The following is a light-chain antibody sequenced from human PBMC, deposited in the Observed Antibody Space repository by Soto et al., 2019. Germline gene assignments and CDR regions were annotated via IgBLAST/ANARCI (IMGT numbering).Light chain of an antibody. V-gene: IGLV2-14*01. CDR2: EVS. J-gene: IGLJ3*02. Sequence: QSVLTQPASVSGSPGQSTTISCTGTSSDVGGYNYVSWYQQHPGKAPKLMIYEVSNRPSGVSNRFSGSKSGNTASLTISGLQAEDEADYYCSSYTSSSTPWVFGGGTQLTVL. CDR1: SSDVGGYNY. CDR3: SSYTSSSTPWV.